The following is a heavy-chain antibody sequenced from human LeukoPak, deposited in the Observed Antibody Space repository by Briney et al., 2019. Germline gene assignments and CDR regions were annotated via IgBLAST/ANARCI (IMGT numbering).Heavy chain of an antibody. CDR1: GYTFTSYG. V-gene: IGHV1-18*01. D-gene: IGHD1-26*01. CDR2: ISAYNGNT. J-gene: IGHJ4*02. CDR3: AREEWELLSFDY. Sequence: GASVKVSCKASGYTFTSYGISWVRQAPGQGLEWMGWISAYNGNTNYAQKFQGRVTMTRDTSISTAYMELSRLRSDDTAVYYCAREEWELLSFDYWGQGTLVTVSS.